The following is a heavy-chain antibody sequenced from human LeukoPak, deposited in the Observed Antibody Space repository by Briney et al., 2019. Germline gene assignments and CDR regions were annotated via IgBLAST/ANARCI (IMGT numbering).Heavy chain of an antibody. D-gene: IGHD2-2*01. V-gene: IGHV4-59*01. CDR1: GGSISSYY. Sequence: SETLSLTCTVSGGSISSYYWSWIRQPPGEGLEWIGYIYYSGSTNYNPSLKSRVTISVDTSKNQFSLKLSSVTAADTAVYYCARDRKDIVVVPAATHYYYYYGMDVWGQGTTVTVSS. CDR3: ARDRKDIVVVPAATHYYYYYGMDV. J-gene: IGHJ6*02. CDR2: IYYSGST.